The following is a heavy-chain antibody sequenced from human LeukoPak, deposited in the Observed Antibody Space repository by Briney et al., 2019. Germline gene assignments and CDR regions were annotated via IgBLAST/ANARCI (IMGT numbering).Heavy chain of an antibody. D-gene: IGHD6-13*01. J-gene: IGHJ4*02. Sequence: ASVKVSCKVSVYTFTSYYIPWVRQAPGPGLEWMGIFKPSGGSTSHAQKLQCRVTMTWDTTTRTVYMKWSRPRCEATAQYYCARACPPINIAYTISTRPGIDYWGQGTLVTVSS. CDR2: FKPSGGST. CDR3: ARACPPINIAYTISTRPGIDY. CDR1: VYTFTSYY. V-gene: IGHV1-46*03.